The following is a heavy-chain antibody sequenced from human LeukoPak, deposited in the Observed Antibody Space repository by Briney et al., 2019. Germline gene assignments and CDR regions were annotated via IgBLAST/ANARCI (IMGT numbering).Heavy chain of an antibody. D-gene: IGHD4-17*01. CDR3: ARDFYGDFYYFDY. CDR1: GFTFSSYW. Sequence: PGGSLRLSCAASGFTFSSYWMSWVRQAPGKGLEWVANIKQDGSEKYYVDSVKGRFTISRDNAKNSLYLQMNSLRAEDTAVYYCARDFYGDFYYFDYWGQGTLVTVSS. J-gene: IGHJ4*02. CDR2: IKQDGSEK. V-gene: IGHV3-7*01.